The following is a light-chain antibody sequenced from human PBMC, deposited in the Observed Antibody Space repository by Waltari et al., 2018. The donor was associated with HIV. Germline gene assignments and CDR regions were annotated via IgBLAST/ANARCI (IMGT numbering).Light chain of an antibody. Sequence: GARCAITCRASQGLRNALAWYQQKPGRPPKLLIYDASTLEGGVPSRFSGSMSGTDFNLTISNLQPEDSATYYCQQFRSYPRTFGQGATLEIK. J-gene: IGKJ2*01. CDR2: DAS. CDR3: QQFRSYPRT. CDR1: QGLRNA. V-gene: IGKV1-13*02.